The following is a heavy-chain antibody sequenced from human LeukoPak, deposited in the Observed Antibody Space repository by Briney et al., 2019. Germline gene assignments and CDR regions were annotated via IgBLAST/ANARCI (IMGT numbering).Heavy chain of an antibody. CDR1: GFRFSGPS. D-gene: IGHD3-10*01. J-gene: IGHJ1*01. CDR2: MREDGSNE. V-gene: IGHV3-7*01. CDR3: ARDWFGAKDF. Sequence: PGGSLRLSCVASGFRFSGPSMIWVRQAPGKGLEWVANMREDGSNEYYGGSVKGRFTVTRDNGKNSLFLQMNSLRAEDTAVYYCARDWFGAKDFWGQGTPVTVSP.